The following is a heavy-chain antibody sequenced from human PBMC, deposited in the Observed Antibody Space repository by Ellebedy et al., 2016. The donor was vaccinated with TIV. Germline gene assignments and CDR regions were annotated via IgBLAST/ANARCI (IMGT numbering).Heavy chain of an antibody. CDR1: GGTFSSFV. J-gene: IGHJ4*02. CDR2: VTPMSGAT. V-gene: IGHV1-69*06. CDR3: ARGVGYFDWLYDFYYFEN. D-gene: IGHD3-9*01. Sequence: AASVKVSCKASGGTFSSFVISWVRQAPGQGLEWMGAVTPMSGATHYAQKFQGRITITADKSTSTAYMELSSLGSEDTAVYYGARGVGYFDWLYDFYYFENWGQGTLVTVSS.